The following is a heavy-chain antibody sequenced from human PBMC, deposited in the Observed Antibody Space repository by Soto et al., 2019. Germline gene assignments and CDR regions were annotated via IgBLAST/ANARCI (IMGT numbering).Heavy chain of an antibody. CDR1: GFTFSSYA. CDR3: AKAPLPIAAAGSLYY. V-gene: IGHV3-23*01. J-gene: IGHJ4*02. D-gene: IGHD6-13*01. Sequence: GGALRLSCAASGFTFSSYAMSWVRQAPGKGLEWVSAISGSGGSTYYADSVKGRFTISRDNSKNTLYLQMNSLRAGDTAVYYCAKAPLPIAAAGSLYYWGQGTLVTVSS. CDR2: ISGSGGST.